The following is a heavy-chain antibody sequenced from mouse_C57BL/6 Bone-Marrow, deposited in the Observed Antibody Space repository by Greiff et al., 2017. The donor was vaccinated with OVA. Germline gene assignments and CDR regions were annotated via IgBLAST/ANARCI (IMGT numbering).Heavy chain of an antibody. D-gene: IGHD2-4*01. J-gene: IGHJ3*01. V-gene: IGHV1-61*01. CDR1: GYTFTSYW. CDR3: ARRGYDYGWFAY. Sequence: VQLQQPGAELVRPGSSVKLSCKASGYTFTSYWMDWVKQRPGQGLEWIGNIYPSDSETHYNQKFKDKATLTVDKSSSTAYMQLSSLTSEDSAVYYCARRGYDYGWFAYWGQGTLVTVSA. CDR2: IYPSDSET.